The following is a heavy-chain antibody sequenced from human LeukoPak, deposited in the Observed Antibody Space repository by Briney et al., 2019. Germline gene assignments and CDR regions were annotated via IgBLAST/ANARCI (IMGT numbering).Heavy chain of an antibody. D-gene: IGHD2-2*01. Sequence: SETLSLTCTVSGGSISYYYWSWIRQPAGKGLEWIGRIYTSDSTNYNPSLKSRVTMSVDTSKNQLSLRLSSVTAADTAVYYCARGRIGYCSSSSCYYNYPMDVWGQGTTVTVSS. CDR2: IYTSDST. CDR3: ARGRIGYCSSSSCYYNYPMDV. CDR1: GGSISYYY. V-gene: IGHV4-4*07. J-gene: IGHJ6*02.